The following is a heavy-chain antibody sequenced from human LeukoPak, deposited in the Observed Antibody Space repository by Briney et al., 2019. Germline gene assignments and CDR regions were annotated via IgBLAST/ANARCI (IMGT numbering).Heavy chain of an antibody. V-gene: IGHV1-46*01. Sequence: ASVKVSCKASGYTFTSYYMHSVRQAPGQRLEWMGIINPSGGSTSYAQKFQGRVTMTRDTSTSTVYMELSSLRSDDTAVYYCARVLGIAAAGTGILDYWGQGTLVTVSS. CDR2: INPSGGST. J-gene: IGHJ4*02. CDR1: GYTFTSYY. CDR3: ARVLGIAAAGTGILDY. D-gene: IGHD6-13*01.